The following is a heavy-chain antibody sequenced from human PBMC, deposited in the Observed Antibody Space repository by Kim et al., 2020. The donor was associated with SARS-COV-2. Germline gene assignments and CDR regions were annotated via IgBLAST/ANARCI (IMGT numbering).Heavy chain of an antibody. CDR2: TGGSGGAS. Sequence: GGSLRLSCAASGFTFSNFAMSWVRQAPGKGLKWVSATGGSGGASFYADSVEGRFTISRDDSKNTLYLQMNSLRAGDTAVYYCAKVTPPHFTPYFDYWGQGTLVTVSS. CDR3: AKVTPPHFTPYFDY. J-gene: IGHJ4*02. CDR1: GFTFSNFA. V-gene: IGHV3-23*01.